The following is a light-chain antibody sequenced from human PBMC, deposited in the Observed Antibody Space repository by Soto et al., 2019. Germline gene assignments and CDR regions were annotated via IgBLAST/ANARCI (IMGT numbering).Light chain of an antibody. Sequence: LTQPASVSGSPEQSITISCTGTSSDVGGYNFVSWYQHHPGKAPKLVISKVTNRPSGVSDRFSASKSGNTASLTISGLQAEDEADYYCSSFSSSSTLEGVFGTGTKVTVL. CDR1: SSDVGGYNF. J-gene: IGLJ1*01. CDR2: KVT. V-gene: IGLV2-14*01. CDR3: SSFSSSSTLEGV.